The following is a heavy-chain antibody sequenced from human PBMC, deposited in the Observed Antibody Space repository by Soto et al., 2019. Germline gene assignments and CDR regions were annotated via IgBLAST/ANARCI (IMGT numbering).Heavy chain of an antibody. Sequence: GGSLRLSCAASGFTFSSYGMHWVRQAPGKGLEWVAVISYDGSNKYYADSVKGRFTISRDNSKNTLYLQMNSLRAEDTAVYYCSKDGTNRIQLWDAFDIWGQGTMVTVSS. J-gene: IGHJ3*02. CDR1: GFTFSSYG. CDR2: ISYDGSNK. V-gene: IGHV3-30*18. CDR3: SKDGTNRIQLWDAFDI. D-gene: IGHD5-18*01.